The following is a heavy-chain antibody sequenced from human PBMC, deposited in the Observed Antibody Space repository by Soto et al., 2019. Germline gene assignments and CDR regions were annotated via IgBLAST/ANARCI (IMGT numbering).Heavy chain of an antibody. CDR1: GFTFSGYE. D-gene: IGHD3-3*01. CDR2: ISGSGSTI. Sequence: GGSLRLSCAASGFTFSGYEMNWVRQAPGKGLEWISYISGSGSTIYYADSVKGRFTISRDNAKKSLYLQMNSLRAEDTAVYYCAREVTVFGVIIPTPMDFWGQGTTVTVSS. V-gene: IGHV3-48*03. CDR3: AREVTVFGVIIPTPMDF. J-gene: IGHJ6*02.